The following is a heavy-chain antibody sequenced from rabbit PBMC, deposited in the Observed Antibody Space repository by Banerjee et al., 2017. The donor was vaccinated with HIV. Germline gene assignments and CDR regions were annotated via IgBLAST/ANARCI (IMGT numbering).Heavy chain of an antibody. CDR1: GFTLSSSYW. J-gene: IGHJ4*01. V-gene: IGHV1S40*01. D-gene: IGHD4-1*01. Sequence: QSLEESGGDLVKPGASLTLTCKASGFTLSSSYWIYWVRQAPGKGLEWIGCINTSSGNTVYASWAKGRFTISKTSSTTVTLQMTSLTAADTATYFCARDLAGVTGWNFGLWGPGTLVTVS. CDR3: ARDLAGVTGWNFGL. CDR2: INTSSGNT.